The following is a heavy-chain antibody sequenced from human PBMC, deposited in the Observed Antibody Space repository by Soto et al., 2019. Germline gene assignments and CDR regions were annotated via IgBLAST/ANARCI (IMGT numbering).Heavy chain of an antibody. Sequence: SGPTLVNPTQTLTLTCTFSGFSLNARPVGVAWIRQSPGKALEWLALIYWDNDKRYSPFLQSRVTITKDTSKNQVVLTMTNMDPVDTATYYCAHKGGRGAGMDVWG. CDR2: IYWDNDK. V-gene: IGHV2-5*02. J-gene: IGHJ6*02. CDR3: AHKGGRGAGMDV. D-gene: IGHD2-15*01. CDR1: GFSLNARPVG.